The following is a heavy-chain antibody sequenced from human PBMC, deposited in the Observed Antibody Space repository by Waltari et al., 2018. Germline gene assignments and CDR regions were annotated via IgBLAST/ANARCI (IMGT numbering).Heavy chain of an antibody. Sequence: VQLVESGGGLVQPGGSLRLSCAASGFTFSSYAISWVRQAPGQGLEWMGGIIPIFGTANYAQKFQGRVTITADESTSTAYMELSSLRSEDTAVYYCARGYYYDSSGYYYADGFDYWGQGTLVTVSS. J-gene: IGHJ4*02. V-gene: IGHV1-69*01. D-gene: IGHD3-22*01. CDR2: IIPIFGTA. CDR1: GFTFSSYA. CDR3: ARGYYYDSSGYYYADGFDY.